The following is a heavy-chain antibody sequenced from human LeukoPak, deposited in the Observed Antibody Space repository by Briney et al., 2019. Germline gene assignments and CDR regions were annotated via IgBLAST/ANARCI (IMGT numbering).Heavy chain of an antibody. D-gene: IGHD6-13*01. CDR3: STDITAYSSNWYRGDWFDP. CDR2: IKSKSDGGTI. J-gene: IGHJ5*02. V-gene: IGHV3-15*01. Sequence: GGSLRLSCAASGFTLSNAWMSWVRQAPGKGLEWVSRIKSKSDGGTIDDAAPVKGRFSISRDDSKNTLYLQMNSLKTEDTAIYYCSTDITAYSSNWYRGDWFDPGGQGTLVTVSS. CDR1: GFTLSNAW.